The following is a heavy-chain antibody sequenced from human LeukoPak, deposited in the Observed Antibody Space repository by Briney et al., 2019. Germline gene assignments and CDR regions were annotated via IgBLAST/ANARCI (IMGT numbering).Heavy chain of an antibody. CDR1: GGSISSYY. J-gene: IGHJ4*02. V-gene: IGHV4-59*01. D-gene: IGHD3-22*01. CDR2: IYYSGST. CDR3: ARDRLTMISD. Sequence: SETLSLTCTVSGGSISSYYWSWIRQPPGKGLEWIGYIYYSGSTNYNPSLKSRVTISVDTSKNQFSLKLSSVTAADTAVYYCARDRLTMISDWGQGTLVTVSP.